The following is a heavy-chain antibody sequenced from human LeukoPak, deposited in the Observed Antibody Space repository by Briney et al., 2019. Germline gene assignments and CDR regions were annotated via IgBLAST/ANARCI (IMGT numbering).Heavy chain of an antibody. D-gene: IGHD6-19*01. CDR3: AKDRSMAVAGFDY. V-gene: IGHV3-30*18. Sequence: PGRSLRLSCAASGFTFSNYGIHWVRQAPGKGLEWVAVISYDGNNKYYADSVKGRFTISRDNSKNTLFLQMNSLRAEDTAVYYCAKDRSMAVAGFDYWGQGTLVTVSS. CDR2: ISYDGNNK. CDR1: GFTFSNYG. J-gene: IGHJ4*02.